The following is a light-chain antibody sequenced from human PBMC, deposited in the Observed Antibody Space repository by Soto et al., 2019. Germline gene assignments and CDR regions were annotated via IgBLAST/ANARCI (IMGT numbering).Light chain of an antibody. CDR1: QSISTN. J-gene: IGKJ4*01. CDR2: GAS. Sequence: EIVMTQSPATLSVSPGEGATLSCRASQSISTNLAWYQQQPGQAPRLLIDGASSRATGIPARFSGSGSGTEFTLTISRLQSEDFAVYFCQQYHYWPLTFGGGTRVEVK. V-gene: IGKV3D-15*01. CDR3: QQYHYWPLT.